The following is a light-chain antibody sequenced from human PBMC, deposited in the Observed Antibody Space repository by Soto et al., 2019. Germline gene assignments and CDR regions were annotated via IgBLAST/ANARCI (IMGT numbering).Light chain of an antibody. J-gene: IGKJ2*01. V-gene: IGKV1-5*03. CDR3: QQYNNYSKT. CDR2: KAS. CDR1: QGIGSW. Sequence: DIQLTQSPSTLSASVGDRVIITCRASQGIGSWLAWYQKKPGKAPNLLIYKASNLESGVPSRFSGSESGTEFTLTISSLQPDDFGTYYCQQYNNYSKTFGQGTKLEIK.